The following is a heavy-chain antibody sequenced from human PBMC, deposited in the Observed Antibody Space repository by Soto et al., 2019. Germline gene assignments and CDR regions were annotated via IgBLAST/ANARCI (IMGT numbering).Heavy chain of an antibody. Sequence: PSETLSLTCAVSGGSISSSNWWSWVRQPPGKGLEWIEEIYHSGSTNYNPSLKSRVTISVDKSKNQFSLKLSSVTAADTAVYYCARDSGSYDAFERRGQRTMVTVSS. J-gene: IGHJ3*02. D-gene: IGHD1-26*01. CDR2: IYHSGST. CDR3: ARDSGSYDAFER. CDR1: GGSISSSNW. V-gene: IGHV4-4*02.